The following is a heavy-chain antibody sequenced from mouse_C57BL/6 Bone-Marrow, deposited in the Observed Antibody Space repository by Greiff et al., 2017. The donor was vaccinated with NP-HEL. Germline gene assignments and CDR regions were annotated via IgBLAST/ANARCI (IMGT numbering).Heavy chain of an antibody. Sequence: EVMLVESGAELVRPGASVKLSCTASGFNIKDDYMHWVKQRPEQGLEWIGWIDPENGDTEYASKFQGKATITADTSSNTAYLQLSSLTSEDTAVYYCTKVVTSWFAYWGQGTLVTVSA. CDR3: TKVVTSWFAY. D-gene: IGHD2-2*01. CDR1: GFNIKDDY. V-gene: IGHV14-4*01. CDR2: IDPENGDT. J-gene: IGHJ3*01.